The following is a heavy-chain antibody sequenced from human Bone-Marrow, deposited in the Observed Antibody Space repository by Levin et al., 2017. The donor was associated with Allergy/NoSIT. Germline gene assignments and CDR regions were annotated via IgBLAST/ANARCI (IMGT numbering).Heavy chain of an antibody. D-gene: IGHD4-11*01. J-gene: IGHJ6*02. CDR2: IWYDGSNK. Sequence: PGGSLRLSCAASGFTFSSYSMHWVRQAPGKGLEWVAVIWYDGSNKYYADSVKGRFTISRDNSKNTLYLQMNSLRAEDTAVYYCARDLSQTPGSHYSAYYYDYGMDVWGQGTTVTVSS. CDR1: GFTFSSYS. V-gene: IGHV3-33*01. CDR3: ARDLSQTPGSHYSAYYYDYGMDV.